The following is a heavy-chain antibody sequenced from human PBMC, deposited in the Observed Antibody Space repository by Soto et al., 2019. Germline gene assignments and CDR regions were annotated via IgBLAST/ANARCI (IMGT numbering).Heavy chain of an antibody. CDR3: ARVQYSSSSVGQFYYCMDV. J-gene: IGHJ6*02. D-gene: IGHD6-6*01. CDR1: GYSFTSYW. V-gene: IGHV5-51*01. Sequence: GESLKISCKGSGYSFTSYWIGWVRQMPGKGLEWMGIIYPGDSDTRYSPSFQGQVTISADKSISTAYLQWSSLKASDTAMYYCARVQYSSSSVGQFYYCMDVWGQGTTVTVSS. CDR2: IYPGDSDT.